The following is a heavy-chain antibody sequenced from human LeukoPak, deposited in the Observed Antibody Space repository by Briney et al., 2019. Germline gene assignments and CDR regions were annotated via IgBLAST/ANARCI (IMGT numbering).Heavy chain of an antibody. CDR1: GGPISSADYY. CDR2: IFYNGST. Sequence: SRTLSLTCTVSGGPISSADYYWSWIPQPPGKGLEWIGYIFYNGSTYYNPSLTSRLPIIVDTYKKQSSLKLTSVTAADTAVYYCARETYYFGSSYVDQWGQGTLVTVSS. D-gene: IGHD3-10*01. V-gene: IGHV4-30-4*01. CDR3: ARETYYFGSSYVDQ. J-gene: IGHJ4*02.